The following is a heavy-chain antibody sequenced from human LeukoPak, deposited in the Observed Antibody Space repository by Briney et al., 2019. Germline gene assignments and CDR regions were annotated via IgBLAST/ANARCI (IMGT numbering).Heavy chain of an antibody. V-gene: IGHV4-59*08. CDR1: GGSISSYY. J-gene: IGHJ4*02. D-gene: IGHD3-10*01. CDR2: IYYSGST. CDR3: ARHVVVRGANDY. Sequence: SETLSLTCTVSGGSISSYYWSWIRQPPGKGLEWIGYIYYSGSTNYNPSLKSRVTISVDTSKNQFSLKLSSVTAADTAVYYCARHVVVRGANDYWGQRTLVTVSS.